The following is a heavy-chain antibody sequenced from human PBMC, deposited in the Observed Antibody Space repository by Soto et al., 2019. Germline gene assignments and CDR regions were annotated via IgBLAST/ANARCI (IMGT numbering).Heavy chain of an antibody. V-gene: IGHV3-30-3*01. D-gene: IGHD3-10*01. J-gene: IGHJ4*02. CDR2: ISYDGSNK. Sequence: QVQLVESGGGVVQPGRSLRLSCAASGFTFSSYAMHWVRQAPGKGLEWVAVISYDGSNKYYADSVKGRFTISRDNSKNTLYLQMNSLRGEDTAVYYCARALPVGGLAYWGQGTLVTVSS. CDR3: ARALPVGGLAY. CDR1: GFTFSSYA.